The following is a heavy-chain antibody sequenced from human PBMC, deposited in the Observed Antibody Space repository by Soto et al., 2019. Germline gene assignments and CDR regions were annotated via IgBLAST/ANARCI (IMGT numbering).Heavy chain of an antibody. V-gene: IGHV4-39*01. Sequence: PSETLSLTCTVSGASIATSTYYWGWVRQSPGKGLEWIGTVYYDGTTYYNPYLKSRVALSVDMSLNQFSVKLTSVTATDTAVYYCARHGAAVLYYYGMDVWGQGTTVTV. CDR3: ARHGAAVLYYYGMDV. J-gene: IGHJ6*02. CDR2: VYYDGTT. CDR1: GASIATSTYY. D-gene: IGHD6-13*01.